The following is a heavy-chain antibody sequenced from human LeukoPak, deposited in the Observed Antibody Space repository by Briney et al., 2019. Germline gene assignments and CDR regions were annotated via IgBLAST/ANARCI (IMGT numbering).Heavy chain of an antibody. CDR1: GGSISRGDYY. Sequence: PSETLSLTCTVSGGSISRGDYYWSWIRQPPGKGLEWIGYIYHSGSTYYNPSLKSRVTISIDRSKNQFSLKLSSVTAADTAVYYCARADWGDTALAFFDYWGQGTLVTVSS. CDR2: IYHSGST. CDR3: ARADWGDTALAFFDY. J-gene: IGHJ4*02. D-gene: IGHD5-18*01. V-gene: IGHV4-30-2*01.